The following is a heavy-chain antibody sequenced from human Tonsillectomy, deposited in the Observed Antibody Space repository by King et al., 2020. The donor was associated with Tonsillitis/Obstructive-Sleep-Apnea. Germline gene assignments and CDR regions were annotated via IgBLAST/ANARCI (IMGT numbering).Heavy chain of an antibody. V-gene: IGHV4-59*08. J-gene: IGHJ6*02. CDR1: GGFISSYY. CDR3: ARRNEFGDYGLGAQYGMDV. CDR2: IYYSGNT. Sequence: QLQESGPGLVKPSETLSLTCTVSGGFISSYYWSWIRQPPGKGLEWIGNIYYSGNTNYNPSLKSQVTISVDTSKNQFSLKLSSVTAADTAVYYCARRNEFGDYGLGAQYGMDVWGQGTTVTVSS. D-gene: IGHD4-17*01.